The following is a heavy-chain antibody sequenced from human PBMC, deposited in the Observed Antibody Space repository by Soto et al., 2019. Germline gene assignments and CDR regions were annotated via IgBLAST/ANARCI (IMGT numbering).Heavy chain of an antibody. CDR2: IKSDGSST. V-gene: IGHV3-74*01. J-gene: IGHJ4*02. CDR3: VRDGSGGSCYN. CDR1: GFTFSSYW. Sequence: PGGSLRLSCAASGFTFSSYWMHWVRQAPGKGLVWVSRIKSDGSSTSYADSVKGRFTISRDNAKNTLYLQMNSLRVEDTAVYYCVRDGSGGSCYNWGQGTLVTVSS. D-gene: IGHD2-15*01.